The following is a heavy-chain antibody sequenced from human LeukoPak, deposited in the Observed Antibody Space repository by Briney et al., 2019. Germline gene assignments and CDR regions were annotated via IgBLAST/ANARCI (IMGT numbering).Heavy chain of an antibody. CDR2: ISYDERDK. CDR1: GFTFNIYG. V-gene: IGHV3-30*03. J-gene: IGHJ4*02. Sequence: GGSLRLSCAASGFTFNIYGMHWVRQAPGKGLEWVAAISYDERDKFYADSVKGRFTISRDNAKNSLYLQMNSLRAEDTALYYCARKAGRYYYDSSGYSTYYFDYWGQGTLVTVSS. D-gene: IGHD3-22*01. CDR3: ARKAGRYYYDSSGYSTYYFDY.